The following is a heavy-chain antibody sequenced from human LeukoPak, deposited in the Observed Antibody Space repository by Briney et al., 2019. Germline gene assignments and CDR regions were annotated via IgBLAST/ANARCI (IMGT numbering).Heavy chain of an antibody. Sequence: PGRSLRLSCATSGFTFSSYAMHWVRQAPGKGLEWVAVISYDGSNKYYADSVKGRFTISRDNSKNTLYLQMNSLRAEDTAVYYCAKTTTMTTVTYFDYWGQGTLVTVSS. V-gene: IGHV3-30-3*02. J-gene: IGHJ4*02. CDR1: GFTFSSYA. CDR2: ISYDGSNK. CDR3: AKTTTMTTVTYFDY. D-gene: IGHD4-17*01.